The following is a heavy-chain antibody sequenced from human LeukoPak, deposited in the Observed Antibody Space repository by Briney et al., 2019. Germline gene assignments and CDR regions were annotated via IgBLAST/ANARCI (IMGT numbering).Heavy chain of an antibody. V-gene: IGHV3-20*04. Sequence: PGGSLRLSCAASGFTFDDYGMSWVRQAPGKGLEWVSGINWNGGSTGYAYSVKGRFTISRDSAKNSLYLQMNSLRAEDTALYYCARAPDYYDCSGYYEYFQHWGQGTLVTVSS. CDR1: GFTFDDYG. CDR2: INWNGGST. D-gene: IGHD3-22*01. J-gene: IGHJ1*01. CDR3: ARAPDYYDCSGYYEYFQH.